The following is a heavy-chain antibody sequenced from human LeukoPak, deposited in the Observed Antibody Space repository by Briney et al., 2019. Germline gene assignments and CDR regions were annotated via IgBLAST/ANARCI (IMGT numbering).Heavy chain of an antibody. CDR3: ARDLSSSWFGFDQ. J-gene: IGHJ5*02. CDR2: TYYRSKWYS. Sequence: SQTLSLTCAISGDGVFSNGAAWNWIRQSPSRGLEWLGRTYYRSKWYSDYAVSVKGRTSINADTSKNQFSLHLNSVTPEDTAVYYCARDLSSSWFGFDQWGQGTLVIVSS. D-gene: IGHD6-13*01. V-gene: IGHV6-1*01. CDR1: GDGVFSNGAA.